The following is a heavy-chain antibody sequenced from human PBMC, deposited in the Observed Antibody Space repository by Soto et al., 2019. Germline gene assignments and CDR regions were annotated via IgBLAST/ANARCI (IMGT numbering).Heavy chain of an antibody. D-gene: IGHD3-22*01. CDR3: ARGTYYYDSSGYSLFDY. J-gene: IGHJ4*02. CDR2: IIPIFGTA. CDR1: GGTFSSYA. Sequence: SVKVSCKASGGTFSSYAISWVRQAPGQGLEWMGGIIPIFGTANYAQKFQGRVTITADESTSTAYMELSSLRSEDTAVYYCARGTYYYDSSGYSLFDYWGQGTLVTLS. V-gene: IGHV1-69*13.